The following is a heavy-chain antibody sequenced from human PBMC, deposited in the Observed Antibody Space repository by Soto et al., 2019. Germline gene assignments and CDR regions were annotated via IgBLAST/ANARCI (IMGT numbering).Heavy chain of an antibody. CDR3: ARHPHLYGSGFPFDH. J-gene: IGHJ4*02. D-gene: IGHD3-10*01. CDR2: IYYSGKT. Sequence: SETLSLTCSVSGGSISNSRDYWGWIRQPPGKGLEWIATIYYSGKTYYNPSLKSRVTISVDTSKNQFSLKLSSVTAADTAVYYCARHPHLYGSGFPFDHWGQGTLVTVS. CDR1: GGSISNSRDY. V-gene: IGHV4-39*01.